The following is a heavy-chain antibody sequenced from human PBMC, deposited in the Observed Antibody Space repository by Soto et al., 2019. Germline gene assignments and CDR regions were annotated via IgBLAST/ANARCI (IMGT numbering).Heavy chain of an antibody. D-gene: IGHD5-12*01. J-gene: IGHJ4*02. CDR1: GGSLTGYY. V-gene: IGHV4-34*01. Sequence: QVQPQQWGAGLLKPSETLSLTCTVNGGSLTGYYWSWIRQPPGKGLVWIGEVKDGGSTNYSPSLRGRVSISADTSKNHFSLRLNSVTAADTAVYFCARGQEGIVATHWDQGALVTVSS. CDR2: VKDGGST. CDR3: ARGQEGIVATH.